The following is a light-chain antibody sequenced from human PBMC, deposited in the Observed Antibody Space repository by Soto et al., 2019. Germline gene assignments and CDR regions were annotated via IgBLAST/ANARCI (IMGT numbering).Light chain of an antibody. CDR3: QQYNNWRT. Sequence: ELVLAQSPGTLALSPWERATLFCRASQSVSTYLAWYQQKPGQAPRLLIYGASTRATGIPARFSGSGSGTEFTLTISSLQSEDFAVYYCQQYNNWRTFGQGTKVDIK. CDR2: GAS. CDR1: QSVSTY. V-gene: IGKV3-15*01. J-gene: IGKJ1*01.